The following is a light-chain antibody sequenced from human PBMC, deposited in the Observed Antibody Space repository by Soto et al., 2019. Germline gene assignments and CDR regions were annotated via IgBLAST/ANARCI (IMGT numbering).Light chain of an antibody. J-gene: IGKJ4*01. CDR1: QSVRNY. CDR2: DTS. CDR3: QQRASWPLT. Sequence: VLTQSPSTLSLSPGARATLSCTASQSVRNYLAWYQQKPGPAPRLLIFDTSNRATGISARFSGSGSGTDLTINISRLQPEDGAVYEGQQRASWPLTFVQGTKVDIK. V-gene: IGKV3-11*01.